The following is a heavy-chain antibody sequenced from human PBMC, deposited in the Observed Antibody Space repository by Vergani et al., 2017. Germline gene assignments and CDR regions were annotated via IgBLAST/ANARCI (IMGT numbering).Heavy chain of an antibody. CDR3: ARAGPYCSSTSCYLRGYYYYYYMDV. D-gene: IGHD2-2*01. J-gene: IGHJ6*03. CDR1: GGSISSGSYY. Sequence: QVQLQESGPGLVKPSQTLSLTCTVSGGSISSGSYYWSWIRQPAGKGLEWIGRIYTSGSTNYNPSLKSRVTMSVDTSKNQFSLKLSSVTAADTAVYYCARAGPYCSSTSCYLRGYYYYYYMDVWGKGTTVTVSS. V-gene: IGHV4-61*02. CDR2: IYTSGST.